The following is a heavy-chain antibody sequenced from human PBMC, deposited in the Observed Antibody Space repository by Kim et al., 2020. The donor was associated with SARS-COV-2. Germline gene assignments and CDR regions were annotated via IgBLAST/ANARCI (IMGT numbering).Heavy chain of an antibody. D-gene: IGHD6-19*01. CDR1: GGSVSSGSYY. J-gene: IGHJ4*02. CDR2: IYYSGST. V-gene: IGHV4-61*01. Sequence: SETLSLTCTVSGGSVSSGSYYWSWIRQPPGKGLEWIGYIYYSGSTNYNPSLKSRVTISVDTSKNQFSLKLSSVTAADTAVYYCARRAVAGTRGVDYWGQG. CDR3: ARRAVAGTRGVDY.